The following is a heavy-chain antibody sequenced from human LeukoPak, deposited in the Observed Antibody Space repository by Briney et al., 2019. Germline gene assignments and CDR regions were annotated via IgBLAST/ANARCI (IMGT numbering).Heavy chain of an antibody. CDR3: ARGPGYYDFWSGYYGNWFDP. Sequence: SETLSLTCTVPGGSISGSSYYWGWIRQPPGKGLEWIGSIYYSGSTNYNPSLKSRVTISVDTSKNQFSLKLSSVTAADTAVYYCARGPGYYDFWSGYYGNWFDPWGQGTLVTVSS. J-gene: IGHJ5*02. D-gene: IGHD3-3*01. CDR2: IYYSGST. V-gene: IGHV4-39*07. CDR1: GGSISGSSYY.